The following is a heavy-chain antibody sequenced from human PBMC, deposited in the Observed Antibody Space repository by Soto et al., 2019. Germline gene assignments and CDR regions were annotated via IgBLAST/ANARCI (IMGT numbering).Heavy chain of an antibody. J-gene: IGHJ5*02. V-gene: IGHV3-21*01. D-gene: IGHD6-6*01. Sequence: RRLSCAASGFTFSSYSMNWVRQAPGKGLEWVSSISSSSSYIYYADSVKGRFTISRDNAKNSLYLQMNSLRAEDTAVYYCARDRGKRGSSSGNWFDPWGQGTLVTVSS. CDR3: ARDRGKRGSSSGNWFDP. CDR2: ISSSSSYI. CDR1: GFTFSSYS.